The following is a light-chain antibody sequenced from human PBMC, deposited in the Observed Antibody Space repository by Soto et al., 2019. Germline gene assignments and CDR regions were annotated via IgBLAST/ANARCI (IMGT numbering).Light chain of an antibody. CDR1: QSISSS. Sequence: DIPMTQSPATLSASVGDIVTITCRASQSISSSLAWYQHKPGTAPRLLIYKASSLESGVPSRFGGSGSGTEFTLTISSLQPDYFASYYCQHYNSYWTFGQGTKVDIK. V-gene: IGKV1-5*03. CDR3: QHYNSYWT. J-gene: IGKJ1*01. CDR2: KAS.